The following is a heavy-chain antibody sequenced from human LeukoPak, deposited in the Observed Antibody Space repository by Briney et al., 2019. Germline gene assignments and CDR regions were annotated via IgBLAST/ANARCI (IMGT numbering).Heavy chain of an antibody. Sequence: GGSLRLSCSASGFTFKNYCMAWVRQAPGKGLEWVSAITGSAAITYYADSVRGRFTISRDNSRNTMYLQMNSLTPEDTAVYYCARLNYDSSGYDYWGQGTLVTVSS. V-gene: IGHV3-23*01. CDR2: ITGSAAIT. CDR1: GFTFKNYC. J-gene: IGHJ4*01. CDR3: ARLNYDSSGYDY. D-gene: IGHD3-22*01.